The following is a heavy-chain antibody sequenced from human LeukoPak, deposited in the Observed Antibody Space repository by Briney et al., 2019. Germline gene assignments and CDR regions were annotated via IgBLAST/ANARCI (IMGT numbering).Heavy chain of an antibody. D-gene: IGHD3-10*02. V-gene: IGHV3-48*04. Sequence: PGGSLRLSCVASGFIFSGSTIQWVRQAPGKGLEWVSYISSSGSTIYYADSVKGRFTISRDNAKNSLYLQMNSLRAEDTAVYYCAELGITMIGGVWGKGTTVTISS. CDR2: ISSSGSTI. J-gene: IGHJ6*04. CDR1: GFIFSGST. CDR3: AELGITMIGGV.